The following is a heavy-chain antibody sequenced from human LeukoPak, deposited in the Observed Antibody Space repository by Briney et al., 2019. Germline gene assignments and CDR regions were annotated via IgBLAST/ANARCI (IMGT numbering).Heavy chain of an antibody. CDR1: GGSISSYY. J-gene: IGHJ4*02. D-gene: IGHD3-10*01. V-gene: IGHV4-34*01. Sequence: PSETLSLTCTVSGGSISSYYWSWIRQPPGKGLEWIGEINHSGSTNYNPSLKSRVTISVDTSKNQFSLKLSSVTAADTAVYYCARGGLWGSGSFHFDYWGQGTLVTVSS. CDR2: INHSGST. CDR3: ARGGLWGSGSFHFDY.